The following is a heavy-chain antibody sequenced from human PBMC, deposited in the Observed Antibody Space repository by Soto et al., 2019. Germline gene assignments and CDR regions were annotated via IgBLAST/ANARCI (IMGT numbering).Heavy chain of an antibody. CDR3: ARAFGVAGTSWYFDL. J-gene: IGHJ2*01. CDR1: GFTFSSYD. V-gene: IGHV3-13*01. Sequence: GGSLRLSCAASGFTFSSYDMHWVRQATGKGLEWVSAIGTAGDTYYPGSVKGRFTISRENAKNSLYLQMNSLRAEDTAVYYCARAFGVAGTSWYFDLWGRGTLVTVSS. D-gene: IGHD6-19*01. CDR2: IGTAGDT.